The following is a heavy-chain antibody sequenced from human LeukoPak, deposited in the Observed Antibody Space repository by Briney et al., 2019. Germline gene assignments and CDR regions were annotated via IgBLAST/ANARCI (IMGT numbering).Heavy chain of an antibody. CDR2: ISGSGGST. Sequence: GGSLRLSCAASGFTFGNSWVHWVRQAPGKGLEWVSAISGSGGSTYYADSVKGRFTISRDNSKNTLYLQMNSLRAEDTAVYYWAKDSLRWDNWFDPWGQGTLVTVSS. CDR3: AKDSLRWDNWFDP. D-gene: IGHD4-23*01. CDR1: GFTFGNSW. V-gene: IGHV3-23*01. J-gene: IGHJ5*02.